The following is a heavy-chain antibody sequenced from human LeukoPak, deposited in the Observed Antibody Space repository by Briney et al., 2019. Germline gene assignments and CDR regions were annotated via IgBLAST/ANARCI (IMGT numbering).Heavy chain of an antibody. V-gene: IGHV4-59*01. D-gene: IGHD3-3*01. CDR3: AREIVGDFWSGYYNTRHDAFDI. Sequence: SETLSLTCTVSGGSISSYYWSWIRQPPGKGLEWIGYIYYSGSTNYNPSLKSRVTISVDTSKNQFSLKLSSVTAADTAVYYCAREIVGDFWSGYYNTRHDAFDIWGQGTMVTVSS. CDR2: IYYSGST. J-gene: IGHJ3*02. CDR1: GGSISSYY.